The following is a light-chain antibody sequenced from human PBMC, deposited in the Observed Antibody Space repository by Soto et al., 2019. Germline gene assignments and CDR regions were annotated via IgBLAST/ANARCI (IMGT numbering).Light chain of an antibody. CDR1: QGMSNS. J-gene: IGKJ1*01. V-gene: IGKV1-27*01. CDR3: QKYNSAPWT. Sequence: DVQMTQSPSSLSASVGDRVTITCRASQGMSNSLAWYQQKPGKAPKLLIYAASTLQPGVPSRFSGSGSGTAFALTISSLQPEDVATYYCQKYNSAPWTFGQGTKVDIK. CDR2: AAS.